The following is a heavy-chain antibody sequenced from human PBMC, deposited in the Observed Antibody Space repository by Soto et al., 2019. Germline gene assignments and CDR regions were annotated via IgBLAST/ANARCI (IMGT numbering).Heavy chain of an antibody. CDR3: AKDYDYGDYDHLPDY. V-gene: IGHV3-23*01. Sequence: GGSLRLSYAASGFAFSSYAMSWVRQAPGKGLEWVSAISGSGGSTYYADSVKGRFTISRDNSKNTLYLQMNSLRAEDTAVYYCAKDYDYGDYDHLPDYWGQGTLVTVSS. J-gene: IGHJ4*02. D-gene: IGHD4-17*01. CDR2: ISGSGGST. CDR1: GFAFSSYA.